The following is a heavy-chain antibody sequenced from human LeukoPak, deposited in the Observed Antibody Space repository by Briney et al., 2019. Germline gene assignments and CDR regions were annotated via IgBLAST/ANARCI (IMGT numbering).Heavy chain of an antibody. D-gene: IGHD3-10*01. J-gene: IGHJ4*02. CDR1: GGSISNDY. CDR2: IYSRGST. V-gene: IGHV4-4*07. Sequence: PSETLSLTCTVSGGSISNDYWSWIRQAAGKELVWIGRIYSRGSTNYNPSLKSRVTISLGKSKKQFSLNLNSVTAADTAVYYCARGGTYGSGRNQHTTLDYWGQGTLVTVSS. CDR3: ARGGTYGSGRNQHTTLDY.